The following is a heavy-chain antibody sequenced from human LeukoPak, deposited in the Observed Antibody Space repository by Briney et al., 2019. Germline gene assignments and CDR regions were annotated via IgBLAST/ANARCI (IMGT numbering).Heavy chain of an antibody. CDR2: INHSGST. CDR1: GDSISSDNYF. CDR3: ARIPQWLVRQYYYYYMDV. V-gene: IGHV4-39*07. Sequence: SETLSLTCTVSGDSISSDNYFWSWIRQPPGKGLEWIGEINHSGSTNYNPSLKSRVTISVDTSKNQFSLKLSSVTAADTAVYYCARIPQWLVRQYYYYYMDVWGKGTTVTISS. J-gene: IGHJ6*03. D-gene: IGHD6-19*01.